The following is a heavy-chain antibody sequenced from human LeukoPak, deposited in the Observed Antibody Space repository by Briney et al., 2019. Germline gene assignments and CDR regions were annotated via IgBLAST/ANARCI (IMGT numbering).Heavy chain of an antibody. CDR1: GLTFGNAW. V-gene: IGHV3-15*01. J-gene: IGHJ4*02. Sequence: GGSLRLSCAASGLTFGNAWMSWVRQAPGKGLEWVARITSKTSDEATDYAAPVRGRFTISRDDSKATLYLQMDSLETEDTAIYYCTTYRHSYGSTGYSYFDYWGQGILVTVSS. CDR2: ITSKTSDEAT. CDR3: TTYRHSYGSTGYSYFDY. D-gene: IGHD3-22*01.